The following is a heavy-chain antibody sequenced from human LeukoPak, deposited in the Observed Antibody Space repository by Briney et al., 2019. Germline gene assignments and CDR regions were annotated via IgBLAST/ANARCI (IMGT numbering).Heavy chain of an antibody. J-gene: IGHJ6*03. Sequence: GGSLRLSCAASGFTFSSYSMNWVRQAPGKGLEWVSYISSSSSTIYYADSVKGRFTISRDNSKNTLYLQMNSLRAEDTAVYYCAKAEGYCSSTSCYHYYYYMDVWGKGTTVTISS. CDR2: ISSSSSTI. CDR3: AKAEGYCSSTSCYHYYYYMDV. CDR1: GFTFSSYS. V-gene: IGHV3-48*01. D-gene: IGHD2-2*01.